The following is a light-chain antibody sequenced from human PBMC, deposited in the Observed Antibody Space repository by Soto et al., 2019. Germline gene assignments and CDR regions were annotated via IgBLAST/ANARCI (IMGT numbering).Light chain of an antibody. J-gene: IGLJ2*01. CDR1: SLDVGRYNY. CDR2: DVS. V-gene: IGLV2-14*03. CDR3: SSYTTSNTVI. Sequence: QSALTQPASVSGSPGQSITISCTGTSLDVGRYNYVSWYQQHPGKAPKLMIYDVSNRPSGVSNRFSGSKSGNSASLTISGLQAEDEADYYCSSYTTSNTVIFGGGTKLTVL.